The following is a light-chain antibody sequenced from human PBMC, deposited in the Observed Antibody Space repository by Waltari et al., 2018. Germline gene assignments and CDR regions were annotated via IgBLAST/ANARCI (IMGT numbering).Light chain of an antibody. CDR3: QQSYITPRT. CDR1: QSINTY. J-gene: IGKJ4*01. Sequence: DIHLTQSPSSLSASVGETPTITCRANQSINTYLNWFQQKQGSAPKLLMYATSRLEGGAPSRFSGSGSGTDFTLTIRSLEPEDFATYYCQQSYITPRTFGRGTKVDTK. CDR2: ATS. V-gene: IGKV1-39*01.